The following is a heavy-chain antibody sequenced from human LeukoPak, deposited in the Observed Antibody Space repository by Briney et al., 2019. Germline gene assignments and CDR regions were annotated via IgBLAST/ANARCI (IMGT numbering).Heavy chain of an antibody. CDR3: ARGPGAVADY. D-gene: IGHD6-19*01. CDR1: GGSFSGYY. V-gene: IGHV4-34*01. J-gene: IGHJ4*02. CDR2: INHSGST. Sequence: PSETLSLTCAVYGGSFSGYYWSWIRQPPGKGLEWIGEINHSGSTNYNPSLKSRVTMSVDTSKNQFSLKLSSVTAADTAVYYCARGPGAVADYWGQGTLVTVSS.